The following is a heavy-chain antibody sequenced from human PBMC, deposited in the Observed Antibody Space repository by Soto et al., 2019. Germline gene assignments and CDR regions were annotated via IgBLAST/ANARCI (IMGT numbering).Heavy chain of an antibody. V-gene: IGHV1-18*01. CDR2: ISAYNGNT. CDR3: ARDSRSDSSGYPRH. CDR1: GYTFTSYG. Sequence: ASVKVSCKASGYTFTSYGVSWVRQAPGQGLEWMGWISAYNGNTNYAQKHQGRVTMTTDTSTSTAYMELRSLRSDDTAVYYCARDSRSDSSGYPRHWGQGTLVTVSS. D-gene: IGHD3-22*01. J-gene: IGHJ4*02.